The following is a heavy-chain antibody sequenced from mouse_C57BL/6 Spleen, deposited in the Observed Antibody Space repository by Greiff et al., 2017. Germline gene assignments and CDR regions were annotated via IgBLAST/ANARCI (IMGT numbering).Heavy chain of an antibody. J-gene: IGHJ4*01. D-gene: IGHD1-1*01. Sequence: EVQRVESGGGLVKPGGSLKLSCAASGFTFSDYGMHWVRQAPEKGLEWVAYISSGSSTIYYADTGKGRFTISRDNAKNTLFLQMTSLRSEDTAMYYCARDYYGSSYYAMDYWGQGTSVTVSS. CDR1: GFTFSDYG. V-gene: IGHV5-17*01. CDR2: ISSGSSTI. CDR3: ARDYYGSSYYAMDY.